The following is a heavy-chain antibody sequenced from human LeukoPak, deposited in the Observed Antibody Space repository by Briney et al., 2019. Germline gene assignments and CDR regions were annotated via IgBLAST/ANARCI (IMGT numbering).Heavy chain of an antibody. CDR2: ISGGGSST. D-gene: IGHD6-19*01. CDR1: GFTFSSFG. V-gene: IGHV3-23*01. CDR3: AKGGGYTSGWNFDY. J-gene: IGHJ4*02. Sequence: GGTLRLSCAASGFTFSSFGMSWVRQAPGKGLEWGSSISGGGSSTFYADSVKGRFTISRDNSKNTLYLQMNSLRAEDTAVYYCAKGGGYTSGWNFDYWGQGTLVTVSS.